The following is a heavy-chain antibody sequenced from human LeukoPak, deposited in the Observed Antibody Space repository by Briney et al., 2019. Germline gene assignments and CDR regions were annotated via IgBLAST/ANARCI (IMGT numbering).Heavy chain of an antibody. Sequence: SETLSLTCTVYGGSFSGYYWSWIRQPPGKGLEWIGEINHSGSTNYNPSLKSRVTISVDTSKNQFSLKLSSVTAADTAVYYCARVRTEGRMNWFDPWGQGTLVTVSS. CDR2: INHSGST. J-gene: IGHJ5*02. D-gene: IGHD1-14*01. CDR3: ARVRTEGRMNWFDP. V-gene: IGHV4-34*01. CDR1: GGSFSGYY.